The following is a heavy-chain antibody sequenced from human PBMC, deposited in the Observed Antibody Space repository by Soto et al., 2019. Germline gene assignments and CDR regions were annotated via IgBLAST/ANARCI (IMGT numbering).Heavy chain of an antibody. Sequence: SETLSLTCAVYGGSFGDYYWSWVRQPEGKVRGWVGEVNHRGSTNYHPSLRSRVTISAHTSKNQFSLTLRSVTAADTAVYYCARGIAMTVVVPTDPPNKYYFDSWGQRTLVTVSS. V-gene: IGHV4-34*01. J-gene: IGHJ4*01. CDR1: GGSFGDYY. D-gene: IGHD3-22*01. CDR2: VNHRGST. CDR3: ARGIAMTVVVPTDPPNKYYFDS.